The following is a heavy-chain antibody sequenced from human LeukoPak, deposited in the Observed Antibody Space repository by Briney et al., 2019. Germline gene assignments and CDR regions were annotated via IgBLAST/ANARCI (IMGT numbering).Heavy chain of an antibody. CDR3: AKESIRGQQKIFGVVVEYFQH. J-gene: IGHJ1*01. CDR2: ISGSGGNT. CDR1: GFSFSNYA. V-gene: IGHV3-23*01. D-gene: IGHD3-3*01. Sequence: SGGSLRLSCAASGFSFSNYAMNWVRQAPGKGLEWLSAISGSGGNTYYSDSVKGRFTISRDNSNNTLSLQMNSLRAEDTAVYYCAKESIRGQQKIFGVVVEYFQHWGQGTLVTVSS.